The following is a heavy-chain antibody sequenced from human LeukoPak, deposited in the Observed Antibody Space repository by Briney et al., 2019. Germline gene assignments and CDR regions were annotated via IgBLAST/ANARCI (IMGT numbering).Heavy chain of an antibody. V-gene: IGHV3-7*03. J-gene: IGHJ4*02. CDR2: INQDGSEK. Sequence: GGSLRLSCAASGFTFSSYWMSWVRQAPGKGLEWVANINQDGSEKYYVDSMEGRFTMSRDNPKKSLFLQINGLTDEDTAVYYCARAYWGSVDYWGQGTLVTVSS. CDR3: ARAYWGSVDY. D-gene: IGHD7-27*01. CDR1: GFTFSSYW.